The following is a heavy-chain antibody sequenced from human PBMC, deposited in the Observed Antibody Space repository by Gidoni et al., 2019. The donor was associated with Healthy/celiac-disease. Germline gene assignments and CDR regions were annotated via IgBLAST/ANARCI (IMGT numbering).Heavy chain of an antibody. D-gene: IGHD3-22*01. J-gene: IGHJ4*02. V-gene: IGHV3-23*01. Sequence: EVQLLESGGGLVQPGGSLRLSCAASGFTFSSDAMSWVRQAPGKGLEWVSAISGSGGSTYYADSVKGRFTISRDNSKNTLYLQMNSLRAEDTAVYYCAKDPSKYYDSSGYYNYFDYWGQGTLVTVSS. CDR3: AKDPSKYYDSSGYYNYFDY. CDR1: GFTFSSDA. CDR2: ISGSGGST.